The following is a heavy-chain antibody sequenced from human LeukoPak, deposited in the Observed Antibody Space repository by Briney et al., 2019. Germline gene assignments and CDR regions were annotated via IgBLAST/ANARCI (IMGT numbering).Heavy chain of an antibody. J-gene: IGHJ4*02. V-gene: IGHV3-30-3*01. CDR2: ISYDGSNK. CDR1: GFTFSSYA. CDR3: AKGGNSGYDYFDY. Sequence: PGGSLRLSCAASGFTFSSYAMHWVRQAPGKGLEWVAVISYDGSNKYYADSVKGRFTISRDNSKNTLYLQMNSLRAEDTAVYYCAKGGNSGYDYFDYWGQGTLVTVSS. D-gene: IGHD5-12*01.